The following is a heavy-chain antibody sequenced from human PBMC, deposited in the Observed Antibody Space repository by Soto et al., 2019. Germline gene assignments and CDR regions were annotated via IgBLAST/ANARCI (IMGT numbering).Heavy chain of an antibody. CDR3: ARDKRVRGIIPSHGFDM. CDR2: IYYSGST. CDR1: GSSISSGDYS. Sequence: QVQLQESGPGLVKPSQTLSLTCTVSGSSISSGDYSWNWIRQHPEKGLEWIGYIYYSGSTSYNPSLKSRVTISAGTSKTQFSLRLSSLTAADTAVYYCARDKRVRGIIPSHGFDMWGQGTHVTVSS. D-gene: IGHD3-10*01. V-gene: IGHV4-31*03. J-gene: IGHJ3*02.